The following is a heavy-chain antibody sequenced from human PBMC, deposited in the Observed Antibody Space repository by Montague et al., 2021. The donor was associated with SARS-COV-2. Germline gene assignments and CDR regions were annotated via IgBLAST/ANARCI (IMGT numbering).Heavy chain of an antibody. D-gene: IGHD3-10*01. CDR2: ISGSGGST. Sequence: SLRLSCPASGFTFSSYAMSWVRQAPGKGLEWVSAISGSGGSTYYADSVKGRFTISRDNSKNTLYLQMSSLGAEDTAVYYCAKDFFMVQGLFDYWGQGTLVTVSS. CDR1: GFTFSSYA. J-gene: IGHJ4*02. V-gene: IGHV3-23*01. CDR3: AKDFFMVQGLFDY.